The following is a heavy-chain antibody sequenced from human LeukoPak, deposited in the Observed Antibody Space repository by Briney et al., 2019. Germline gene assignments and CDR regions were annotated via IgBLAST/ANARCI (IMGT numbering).Heavy chain of an antibody. CDR3: ARLLAGCPGGRCRAHFDF. CDR2: IYHSGST. D-gene: IGHD2-15*01. Sequence: SETLSLTCTVSGYSISSGYYWGWIRQPPGKGLEWIGSIYHSGSTYYNPSLKSRVTIPVGTSKNQFSLKLSSVTAADTAVYYCARLLAGCPGGRCRAHFDFWGQGTLVTVSS. V-gene: IGHV4-38-2*02. CDR1: GYSISSGYY. J-gene: IGHJ4*02.